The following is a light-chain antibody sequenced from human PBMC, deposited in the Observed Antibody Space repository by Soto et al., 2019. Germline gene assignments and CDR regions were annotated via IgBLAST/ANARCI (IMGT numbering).Light chain of an antibody. CDR3: SSYTGTSTYV. J-gene: IGLJ1*01. Sequence: QSALTQPASVSGSPGQSITISCTGTSSDIGDYDYVSWYQHLPGKAPKLMIYEVSNRPSGVSNRFSGSKSGNTASLTISGLQAEDEADYYCSSYTGTSTYVFGTGTKLTVL. CDR1: SSDIGDYDY. CDR2: EVS. V-gene: IGLV2-14*01.